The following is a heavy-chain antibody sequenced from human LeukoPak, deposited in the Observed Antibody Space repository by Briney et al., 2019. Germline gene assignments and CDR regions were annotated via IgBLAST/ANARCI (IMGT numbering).Heavy chain of an antibody. CDR3: ARHKVGAKGFDY. CDR2: IYYSGST. CDR1: GGSISSSSYY. Sequence: SETLSLTCTVSGGSISSSSYYWGWIRQPPGKGLEWIGSIYYSGSTYYNPSLKSRVTISVDTSKNQFSLKLSSVTAADTAVYYCARHKVGAKGFDYWGQGTLVTVSS. V-gene: IGHV4-39*01. J-gene: IGHJ4*02. D-gene: IGHD1-26*01.